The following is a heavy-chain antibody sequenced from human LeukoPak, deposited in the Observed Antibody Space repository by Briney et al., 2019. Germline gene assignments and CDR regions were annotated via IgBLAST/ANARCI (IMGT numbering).Heavy chain of an antibody. J-gene: IGHJ3*02. CDR1: GFTFSNYG. CDR2: IWYDGSNK. V-gene: IGHV3-33*01. CDR3: ARAGHVITMIVVLDAFDI. Sequence: GGSQRLSCAASGFTFSNYGMHWVRQAPGKGLEWVAFIWYDGSNKYYADSVKGRFTISRDNAKSSLYLQMNTLRAEDTAVYYCARAGHVITMIVVLDAFDIWGQGTMVTVSS. D-gene: IGHD3-22*01.